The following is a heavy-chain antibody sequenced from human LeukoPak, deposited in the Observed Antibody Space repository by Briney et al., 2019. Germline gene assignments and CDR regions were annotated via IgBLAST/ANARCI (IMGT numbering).Heavy chain of an antibody. CDR3: ARHGTGDNWYFDL. J-gene: IGHJ2*01. CDR2: IYPGDFDI. V-gene: IGHV5-51*01. CDR1: GYSFTSYW. D-gene: IGHD7-27*01. Sequence: GESLKISCKGSGYSFTSYWIGWVRQMPGKGLEWMGIIYPGDFDIRYSSSSQGQVTISADKSISTAYLQWSSLKASDTAMYYCARHGTGDNWYFDLWGRGTLVTVSS.